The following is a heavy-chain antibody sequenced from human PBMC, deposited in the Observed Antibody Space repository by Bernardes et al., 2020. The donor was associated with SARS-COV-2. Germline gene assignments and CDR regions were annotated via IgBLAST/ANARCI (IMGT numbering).Heavy chain of an antibody. CDR1: GFTFSSYA. Sequence: GGSLRLSCAASGFTFSSYAMHWVRQAPGKGLEWVADISYDGSNKYYADSVKGRFTISRDNSKNTLYLQMNSLRAEDTAVYYCASALLWFGELLRWGQGTLVTVSS. V-gene: IGHV3-30-3*01. CDR2: ISYDGSNK. D-gene: IGHD3-10*01. J-gene: IGHJ4*02. CDR3: ASALLWFGELLR.